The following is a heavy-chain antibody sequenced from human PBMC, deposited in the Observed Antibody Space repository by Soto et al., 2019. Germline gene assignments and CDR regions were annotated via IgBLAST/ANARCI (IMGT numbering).Heavy chain of an antibody. Sequence: KGLEWVSAISGSGVSTYYADSVKGRFTISRDKSKNTLYLQKNTLRAENTAVYYCAKELVPARYYYYGTAVWGQGTSVPVS. J-gene: IGHJ6*02. V-gene: IGHV3-23*01. CDR2: ISGSGVST. CDR3: AKELVPARYYYYGTAV. D-gene: IGHD2-2*01.